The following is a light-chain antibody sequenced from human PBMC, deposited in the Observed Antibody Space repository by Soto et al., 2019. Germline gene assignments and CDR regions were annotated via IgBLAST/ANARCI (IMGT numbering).Light chain of an antibody. Sequence: DIQMTQSPSSLSASVGDRVTITCRASQSISSYLNWYQQKPGKAPKLLIYAASSLQSGVPSMFSGSGSGTDFTLTISSLQPEDFATYYCQQSYSTPPTFGQGIKVEIK. CDR1: QSISSY. J-gene: IGKJ1*01. CDR2: AAS. V-gene: IGKV1-39*01. CDR3: QQSYSTPPT.